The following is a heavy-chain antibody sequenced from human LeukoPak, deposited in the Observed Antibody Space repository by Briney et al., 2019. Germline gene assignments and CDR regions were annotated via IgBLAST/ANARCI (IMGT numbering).Heavy chain of an antibody. CDR3: ARDNDKVVDH. V-gene: IGHV1-18*01. CDR1: GYTFTSYG. D-gene: IGHD1-1*01. Sequence: ASVKVSCKASGYTFTSYGISWVRQAPGQGLEWMGWISAYNGNTNYAQKLQGRITLTTDTSTSTSYMELRSLEYDDTAIYYCARDNDKVVDHWGQGTLVTVSS. CDR2: ISAYNGNT. J-gene: IGHJ4*01.